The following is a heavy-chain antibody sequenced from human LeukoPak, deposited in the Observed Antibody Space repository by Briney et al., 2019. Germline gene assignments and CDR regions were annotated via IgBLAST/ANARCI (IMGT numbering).Heavy chain of an antibody. V-gene: IGHV3-30*04. D-gene: IGHD3-10*01. CDR2: ISYDGSNK. Sequence: GGSLRLSCAASGFTFSSYAMHWVRQAPGKGLEWVAVISYDGSNKYYADSVKGRFTISRDNSKNTLYPQMNSLRAEDTAVYYCARDDIHYGSYYYYYGMDVWGKGTTVTVSS. J-gene: IGHJ6*04. CDR1: GFTFSSYA. CDR3: ARDDIHYGSYYYYYGMDV.